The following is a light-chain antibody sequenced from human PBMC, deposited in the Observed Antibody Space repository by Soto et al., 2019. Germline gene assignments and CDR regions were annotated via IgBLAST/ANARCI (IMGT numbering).Light chain of an antibody. J-gene: IGLJ2*01. CDR2: EVS. CDR1: SSDVGSYNY. Sequence: QSVLTQPPSASGSPGQSVTISCTGTSSDVGSYNYVSWYQQHPGQAPKLMIYEVSKRPSGVPDRFSGSKSGNTASLTVSGLQAEDEADYYCSSYAGSKNFVVFGGGTKLTVL. V-gene: IGLV2-8*01. CDR3: SSYAGSKNFVV.